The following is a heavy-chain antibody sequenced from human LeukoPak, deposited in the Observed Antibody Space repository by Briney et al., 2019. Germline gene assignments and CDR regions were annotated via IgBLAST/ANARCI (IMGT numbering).Heavy chain of an antibody. Sequence: ASVKVSCKASGGTFSSYAISWVRQAPGQGLEWMGGIIPIFGTANYAQKFRGRVTITADESTSTAYMELSSLRSEDTAVYYCASGKNWFFDYWGQGTLVTVSS. D-gene: IGHD3-10*01. CDR3: ASGKNWFFDY. V-gene: IGHV1-69*13. CDR2: IIPIFGTA. CDR1: GGTFSSYA. J-gene: IGHJ4*02.